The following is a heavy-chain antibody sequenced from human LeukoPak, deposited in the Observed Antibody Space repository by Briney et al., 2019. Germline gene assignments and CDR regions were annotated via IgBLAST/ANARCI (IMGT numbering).Heavy chain of an antibody. Sequence: PGGSLRLSCAASGFTVSSNYMSWVRQAPGKGLEWVSIIYTSGNTYYTDSVKGRFTISRDNSQNTLFLQMNSLRAEDTAVYYCARDLPDRSGYSRGYFDYWGQGTLVTVSS. J-gene: IGHJ4*02. V-gene: IGHV3-66*01. CDR1: GFTVSSNY. CDR3: ARDLPDRSGYSRGYFDY. CDR2: IYTSGNT. D-gene: IGHD3-22*01.